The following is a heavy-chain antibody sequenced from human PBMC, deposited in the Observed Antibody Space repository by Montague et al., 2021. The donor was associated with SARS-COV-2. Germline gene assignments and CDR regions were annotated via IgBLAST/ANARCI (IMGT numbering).Heavy chain of an antibody. CDR2: ISYDGSNK. Sequence: SLRLSCAASGFTFSSYAMHWVRQAPGKGLEWGAVISYDGSNKYYADSVKGRFTISRDNSKNTLYLQMNSLRAEDTAVYYCARDNYDYVWGSYRYIYWGQGTLVTVSS. CDR1: GFTFSSYA. D-gene: IGHD3-16*02. V-gene: IGHV3-30*04. J-gene: IGHJ4*02. CDR3: ARDNYDYVWGSYRYIY.